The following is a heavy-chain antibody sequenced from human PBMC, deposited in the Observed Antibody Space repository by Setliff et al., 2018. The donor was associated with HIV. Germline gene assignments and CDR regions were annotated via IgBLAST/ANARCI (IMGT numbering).Heavy chain of an antibody. CDR3: ASGEPYYYDSTGYSGNYFDY. J-gene: IGHJ4*02. D-gene: IGHD3-22*01. CDR2: IYHGGST. CDR1: GGSISSSNW. Sequence: SETLSLTCAVSGGSISSSNWWSWVRQPPGKGLEWIGEIYHGGSTNYNPSLKSRVTISVDKSKNQFSLKLASVTAADTAVYYCASGEPYYYDSTGYSGNYFDYWGQGTQVTVSS. V-gene: IGHV4-4*02.